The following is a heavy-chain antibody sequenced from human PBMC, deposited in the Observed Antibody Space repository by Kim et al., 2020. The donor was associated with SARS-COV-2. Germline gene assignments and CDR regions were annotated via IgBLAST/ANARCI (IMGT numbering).Heavy chain of an antibody. V-gene: IGHV3-21*01. CDR2: ISSSSSYI. CDR1: GFTFSSYS. J-gene: IGHJ4*02. D-gene: IGHD3-22*01. Sequence: GGSLRLSCAASGFTFSSYSMNWVRQAPGKGLEWVSSISSSSSYIYYADSVKGRFTISRDNAKNSLYLQMNSLRAEDTAVYYCARDGYYYDSSGYIRGFDYWGQGTLVTVSS. CDR3: ARDGYYYDSSGYIRGFDY.